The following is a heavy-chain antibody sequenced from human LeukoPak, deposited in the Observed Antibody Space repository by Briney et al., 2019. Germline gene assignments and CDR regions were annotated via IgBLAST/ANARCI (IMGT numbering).Heavy chain of an antibody. J-gene: IGHJ4*02. D-gene: IGHD4-17*01. CDR3: AKAMTTVTTEAPNFDY. CDR2: ISGSGGST. V-gene: IGHV3-23*01. CDR1: GFTFSSYA. Sequence: PGGSLRLSCAASGFTFSSYAMSWVRQAPGKGLEWVSAISGSGGSTYYADSVKGRFTISRDNSKNTLYLQMNSLRAEDTAVYYCAKAMTTVTTEAPNFDYWGQGTLVTVSS.